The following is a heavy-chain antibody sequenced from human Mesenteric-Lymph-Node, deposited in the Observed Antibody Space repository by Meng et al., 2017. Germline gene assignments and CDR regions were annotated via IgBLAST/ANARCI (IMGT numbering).Heavy chain of an antibody. CDR3: AGLGSGSYYVKYFQH. Sequence: GESLKISCKGSGYSFTSYWIGWVRQMPGKGLEWMGIIYPGDSDTRYSPSFQGQVTISADKSISTAYLQWSSLKASDTAMYYCAGLGSGSYYVKYFQHWGQGTLVTVSS. CDR1: GYSFTSYW. J-gene: IGHJ1*01. V-gene: IGHV5-51*01. CDR2: IYPGDSDT. D-gene: IGHD1-26*01.